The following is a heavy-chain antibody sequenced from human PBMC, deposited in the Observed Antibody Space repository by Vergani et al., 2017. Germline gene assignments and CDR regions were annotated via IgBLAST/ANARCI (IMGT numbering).Heavy chain of an antibody. V-gene: IGHV4-61*02. D-gene: IGHD4-23*01. CDR2: IYVSGIT. Sequence: QVQLQESGPGLVKPSQTLSLTCTVSGASINNDFYYWHWIRQPAGKGLEWIGRIYVSGITDYNSSLQSPVSMSVDTSKNQFSLTLTSVTAAHTAVYYCARDNKQLRPRAFDLWGLGTMVTVSS. CDR3: ARDNKQLRPRAFDL. J-gene: IGHJ3*01. CDR1: GASINNDFYY.